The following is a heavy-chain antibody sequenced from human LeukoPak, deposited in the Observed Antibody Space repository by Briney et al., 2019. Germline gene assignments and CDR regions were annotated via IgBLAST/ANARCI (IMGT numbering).Heavy chain of an antibody. D-gene: IGHD6-13*01. CDR3: ARGPRESSSSDY. J-gene: IGHJ4*02. Sequence: ASVKISRNTSGYRFTNFDINWVRQAPGQGLEWMGWMNTDNGNTGYAQKFQGRVSMSGDTSISTAFMVLSSLRSDDTALYFCARGPRESSSSDYWGQGTLVTVSS. CDR2: MNTDNGNT. V-gene: IGHV1-8*01. CDR1: GYRFTNFD.